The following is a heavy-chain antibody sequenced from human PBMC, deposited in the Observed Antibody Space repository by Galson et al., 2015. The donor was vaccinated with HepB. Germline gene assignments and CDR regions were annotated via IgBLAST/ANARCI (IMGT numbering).Heavy chain of an antibody. CDR1: GFTFSGSA. J-gene: IGHJ4*02. CDR3: SRSGDFSGYSSA. CDR2: IRSKATNYAT. D-gene: IGHD5-18*01. Sequence: SLRLSCAASGFTFSGSAIHWVRQAPGKGPEWVGRIRSKATNYATLYVLSLKGRFTISRDDSKNLAYLYMKSLKIEDTAVYYCSRSGDFSGYSSAWGQGTLVTVSS. V-gene: IGHV3-73*01.